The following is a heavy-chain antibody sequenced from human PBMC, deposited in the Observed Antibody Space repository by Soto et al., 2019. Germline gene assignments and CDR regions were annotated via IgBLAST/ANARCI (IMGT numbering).Heavy chain of an antibody. Sequence: PSETLSLTCTVSGGSISSGGYYWSWIRQHPGKGLEWIGYIYYSGSTYYNPSLKSRVTISVDTSKNQFSLKLSSVTAADTAVYYCARVESYDILTGYYEHYWGQATLVTVSS. CDR3: ARVESYDILTGYYEHY. V-gene: IGHV4-31*03. CDR1: GGSISSGGYY. J-gene: IGHJ4*02. CDR2: IYYSGST. D-gene: IGHD3-9*01.